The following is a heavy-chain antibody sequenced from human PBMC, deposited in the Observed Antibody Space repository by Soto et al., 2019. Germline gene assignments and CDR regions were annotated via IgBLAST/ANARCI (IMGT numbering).Heavy chain of an antibody. V-gene: IGHV3-30-3*01. CDR2: ISYDGSNN. D-gene: IGHD3-10*01. CDR3: ANGRATYGLLTHDY. Sequence: GGSLRLSCAASGFTFSDYVMHWVRQAPGKGLEWVAVISYDGSNNNYADSVKGRFTISRDNSRNTLYLQMNSLTAEDTAVYYCANGRATYGLLTHDYWGQGTLVTVSS. J-gene: IGHJ4*02. CDR1: GFTFSDYV.